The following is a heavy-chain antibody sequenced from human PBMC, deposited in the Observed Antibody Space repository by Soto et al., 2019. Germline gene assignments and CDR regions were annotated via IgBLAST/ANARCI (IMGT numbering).Heavy chain of an antibody. D-gene: IGHD5-18*01. V-gene: IGHV3-7*01. CDR2: MNHDGSEI. CDR3: ARQYTYGRV. J-gene: IGHJ4*02. CDR1: GFTFSSYW. Sequence: EVQLVESGGGLVQPGGSLRLSCAASGFTFSSYWMSWVRQPPGKGLEWVANMNHDGSEIYYVDSVKGRFTISRDNAQNSVYLQMNSLRAEDTAIYYCARQYTYGRVWGQGTLVTVSS.